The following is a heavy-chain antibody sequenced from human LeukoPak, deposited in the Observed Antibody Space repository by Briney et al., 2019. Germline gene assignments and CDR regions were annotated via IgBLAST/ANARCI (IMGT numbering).Heavy chain of an antibody. V-gene: IGHV4-39*07. D-gene: IGHD6-6*01. CDR1: GGSISSSSYY. CDR3: AREGKQLVIPSYYYYYYMDV. J-gene: IGHJ6*03. Sequence: PSETLSLTCTVSGGSISSSSYYWGWIRQPPGKGLEWIGSIYYSGSTYYNPSLKSRVTISVDTSKNQFSLKLSSVTAADTAVYYCAREGKQLVIPSYYYYYYMDVWGKGTTVTVSS. CDR2: IYYSGST.